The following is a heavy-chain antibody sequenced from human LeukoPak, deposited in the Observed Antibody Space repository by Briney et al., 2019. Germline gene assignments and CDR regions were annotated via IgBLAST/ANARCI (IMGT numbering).Heavy chain of an antibody. CDR3: ARGYSYYFDY. V-gene: IGHV4-59*01. CDR1: GGSINSYY. CDR2: IYSSGST. Sequence: SETLSLTCTVSGGSINSYYWSWIRQPPGTGLEWIGYIYSSGSTNYNPSLKSRVTISVDTSKNQFSLKLSSVTAADTAVYYCARGYSYYFDYWGQGTLVTVSS. J-gene: IGHJ4*02. D-gene: IGHD5-18*01.